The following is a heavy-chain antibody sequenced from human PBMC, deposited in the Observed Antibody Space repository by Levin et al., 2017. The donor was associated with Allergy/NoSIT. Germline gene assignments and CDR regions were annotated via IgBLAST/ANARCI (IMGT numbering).Heavy chain of an antibody. CDR3: VGYGGNSGP. V-gene: IGHV3-53*01. Sequence: PGGSLRLSCAVSGFAVSRNHVSWVRQAPGKGLEWVSLIDKGGSSYYADSVRGRFSISRDSFKNTVFLQMNSLRGDDTAVYYCVGYGGNSGPWGQGTLVTVSS. D-gene: IGHD4-23*01. J-gene: IGHJ4*02. CDR2: IDKGGSS. CDR1: GFAVSRNH.